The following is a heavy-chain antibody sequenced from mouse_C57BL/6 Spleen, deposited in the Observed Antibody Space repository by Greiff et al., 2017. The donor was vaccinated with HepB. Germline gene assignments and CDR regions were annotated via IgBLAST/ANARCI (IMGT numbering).Heavy chain of an antibody. CDR2: IYPSDSET. D-gene: IGHD3-1*01. V-gene: IGHV1-61*01. CDR1: GYTFTSYW. J-gene: IGHJ2*01. Sequence: VQLQQPGAELVRPGSSVKLSCKASGYTFTSYWMDWVKQRPGQGLEWIGNIYPSDSETHYNQKFKDKATLTVDKSSSTAYMQLSSLTSEDSAVYYCARSGGNSFDYWGQGTTLTVSS. CDR3: ARSGGNSFDY.